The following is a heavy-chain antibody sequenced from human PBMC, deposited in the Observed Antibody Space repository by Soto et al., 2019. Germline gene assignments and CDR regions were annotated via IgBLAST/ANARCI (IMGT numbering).Heavy chain of an antibody. CDR1: GFTFSSYA. Sequence: GGSLRLSCAASGFTFSSYAMSWVRQAPGKGLEWVSAISGSGGSTYYADSVKGRFTISSDNSKNTPYLQMNSLRTEDTAVYYCAKGGKTPSQPYYYGSGPLYYGMDVWGQGTTVTVSS. V-gene: IGHV3-23*01. D-gene: IGHD3-10*01. CDR2: ISGSGGST. CDR3: AKGGKTPSQPYYYGSGPLYYGMDV. J-gene: IGHJ6*02.